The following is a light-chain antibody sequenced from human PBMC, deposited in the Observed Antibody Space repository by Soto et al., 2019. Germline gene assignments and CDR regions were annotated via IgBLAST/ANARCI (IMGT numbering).Light chain of an antibody. CDR2: GAS. Sequence: EIVLTQSPGTLSLSPGERATLSCRASQSVYNNYLAWYQQKPGQTPRLLVNGASNRATGIPDRFSGGGSGTDFTLTISSLEPVDFAVYYCQQYGLPPHSFGQGTRVAIK. CDR3: QQYGLPPHS. J-gene: IGKJ2*01. CDR1: QSVYNNY. V-gene: IGKV3-20*01.